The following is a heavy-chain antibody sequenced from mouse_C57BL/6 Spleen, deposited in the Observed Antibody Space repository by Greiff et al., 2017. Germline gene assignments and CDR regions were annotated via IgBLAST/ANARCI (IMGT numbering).Heavy chain of an antibody. CDR3: ARDDSGAMDY. Sequence: QVQLQQPGAALVKPGASVTMSCKASGYTFTSYWITWVKPRPGHGLEWLGDIYPGSGSTNYNEKFKSKATLTVDTSSSTAYMQLSSLTSEDSAVYYCARDDSGAMDYWGQGTSVTVSS. CDR2: IYPGSGST. CDR1: GYTFTSYW. D-gene: IGHD2-4*01. J-gene: IGHJ4*01. V-gene: IGHV1-55*01.